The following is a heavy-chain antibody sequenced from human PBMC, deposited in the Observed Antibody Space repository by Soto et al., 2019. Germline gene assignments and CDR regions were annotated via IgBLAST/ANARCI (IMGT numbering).Heavy chain of an antibody. D-gene: IGHD6-19*01. Sequence: GASVKVSCKASGYTFSTYYMHWVRQAPGQGLEWMGVINPSGGSTNYAQKLQGRVTMTRDTSTSTVYMELSSLTSEDTALYYCARASVSGRRFDYWGRGTLVTVSS. V-gene: IGHV1-46*03. CDR2: INPSGGST. CDR1: GYTFSTYY. J-gene: IGHJ4*02. CDR3: ARASVSGRRFDY.